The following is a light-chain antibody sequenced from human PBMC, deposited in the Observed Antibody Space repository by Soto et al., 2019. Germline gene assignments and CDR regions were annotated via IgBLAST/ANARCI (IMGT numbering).Light chain of an antibody. CDR3: LLSQRGSRV. CDR1: TGAVTSGHY. CDR2: GTS. V-gene: IGLV7-46*01. J-gene: IGLJ3*02. Sequence: QTVVTQEPSLTVSPGGTVTLTCGSSTGAVTSGHYPYWFQQKPGQAPRTLIYGTSNKHSWTPARFSSSLLGGKAGLALSGSEAEDGAEYYWLLSQRGSRVFGGGTKLTVL.